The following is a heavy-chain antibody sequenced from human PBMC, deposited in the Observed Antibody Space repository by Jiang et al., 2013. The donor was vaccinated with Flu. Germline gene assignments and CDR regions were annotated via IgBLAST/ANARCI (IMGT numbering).Heavy chain of an antibody. V-gene: IGHV5-51*01. CDR3: ARDSSITYGPEGDGGNYYYYGMDV. J-gene: IGHJ6*04. D-gene: IGHD3-10*01. Sequence: GAEVKKPGESLKISCKGSGYSFTSYWIGWVRQMPGKGLEWMGIIYPGDSDTRYSPSFQGQVTISADKSISTAYLQWSSLKASDTAMYYCARDSSITYGPEGDGGNYYYYGMDVWGKGTTVTVSS. CDR1: GYSFTSYW. CDR2: IYPGDSDT.